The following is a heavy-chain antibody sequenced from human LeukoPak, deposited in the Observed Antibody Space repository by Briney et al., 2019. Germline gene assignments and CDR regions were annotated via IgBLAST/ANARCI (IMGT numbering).Heavy chain of an antibody. D-gene: IGHD2-15*01. J-gene: IGHJ4*02. Sequence: SETLSLACTVSGGSISSYYWSWIRQPPGKGLEWIGYIYYSGSTNYNPSLKSRVTISVDTSKNQFSLKLSSVTAADTAVYYCARSLDFDYWGQGTLVTVSS. CDR1: GGSISSYY. CDR2: IYYSGST. CDR3: ARSLDFDY. V-gene: IGHV4-59*08.